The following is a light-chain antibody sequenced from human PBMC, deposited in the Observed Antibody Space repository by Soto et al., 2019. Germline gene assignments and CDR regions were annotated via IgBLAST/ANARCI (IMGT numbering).Light chain of an antibody. Sequence: QSALTQPASVSGSPGQSITISCTGTSSDVGAYNYVSWYQQHPGKAPKLIIYNVSNRPSGVSNRFSGSKSGNTASLSISGLQTEDEADYFCSSFTRTNTRYVLGTGTKLTV. J-gene: IGLJ1*01. CDR2: NVS. CDR3: SSFTRTNTRYV. V-gene: IGLV2-14*01. CDR1: SSDVGAYNY.